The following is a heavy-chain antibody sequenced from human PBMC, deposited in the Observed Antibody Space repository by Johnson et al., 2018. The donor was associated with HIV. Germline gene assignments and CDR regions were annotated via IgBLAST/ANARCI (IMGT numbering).Heavy chain of an antibody. CDR2: INWNGGST. CDR3: ARVRDRLDWNYGALDI. V-gene: IGHV3-20*04. Sequence: VQLVESGGGVVHPGGSLRLSCAASGFTFDDYGMSWVRQAPGKWLEWVSGINWNGGSTGYADSVKGRFTISRDNAKNSLYLQMNSLRAEDTALYYCARVRDRLDWNYGALDIWGQGTMVTVS. J-gene: IGHJ3*02. D-gene: IGHD1-7*01. CDR1: GFTFDDYG.